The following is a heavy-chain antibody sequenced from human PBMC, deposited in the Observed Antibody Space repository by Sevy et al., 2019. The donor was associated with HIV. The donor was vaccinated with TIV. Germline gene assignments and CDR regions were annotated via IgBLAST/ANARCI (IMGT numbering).Heavy chain of an antibody. Sequence: GGSLRLSCVVSGVNFTNAWLTWVRQAPGKGLEWVGRIKDKAEGATRDLAPSVKGRFSLSRDDVTNTVVLQMNGLKTEDTAVYYCVTGKFDWLRAWGKGTLVSVSS. CDR2: IKDKAEGATR. CDR1: GVNFTNAW. CDR3: VTGKFDWLRA. J-gene: IGHJ5*02. V-gene: IGHV3-15*01. D-gene: IGHD3-9*01.